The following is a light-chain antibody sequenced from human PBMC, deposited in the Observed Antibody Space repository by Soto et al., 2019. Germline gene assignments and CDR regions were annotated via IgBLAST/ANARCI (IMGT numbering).Light chain of an antibody. Sequence: QSVLTQPASVSGSPGQSITISCTGTSSDVGGYNYVSWYQHHPGKAPKLMIYDVSNRPSGVSNRFSGSKSGNTASLIISGLQAEDEADYFCSSSTSSSNLSTYVFGAG. CDR1: SSDVGGYNY. V-gene: IGLV2-14*03. J-gene: IGLJ1*01. CDR2: DVS. CDR3: SSSTSSSNLSTYV.